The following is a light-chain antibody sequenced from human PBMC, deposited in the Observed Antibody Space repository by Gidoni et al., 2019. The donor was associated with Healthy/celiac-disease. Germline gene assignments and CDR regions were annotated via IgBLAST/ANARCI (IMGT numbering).Light chain of an antibody. CDR1: QSVSSY. CDR2: DAS. CDR3: QQRSNWPYT. V-gene: IGKV3-11*01. Sequence: EIVLTQSPATLSLSPGERATLSCRASQSVSSYLAWYQQKPGQAPRLLIYDASNRATGIPARFSGSGSGTDFTLTISSREPEEFAVYYCQQRSNWPYTFGQGTKLEIK. J-gene: IGKJ2*01.